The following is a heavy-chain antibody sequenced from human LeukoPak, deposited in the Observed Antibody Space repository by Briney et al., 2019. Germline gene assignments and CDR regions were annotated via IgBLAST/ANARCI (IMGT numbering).Heavy chain of an antibody. Sequence: PGGSLRLSCAASGFTFSSYAMSWVRQAPGKGLEWVSYISSSGSTIYYADSVKGRFTISRDNAKNSLYLQMNSLRAEDTAVYYCARDSPDYYDSSGYYYLRYYFDYWGQGTLVTVSS. CDR3: ARDSPDYYDSSGYYYLRYYFDY. CDR2: ISSSGSTI. CDR1: GFTFSSYA. D-gene: IGHD3-22*01. J-gene: IGHJ4*02. V-gene: IGHV3-48*04.